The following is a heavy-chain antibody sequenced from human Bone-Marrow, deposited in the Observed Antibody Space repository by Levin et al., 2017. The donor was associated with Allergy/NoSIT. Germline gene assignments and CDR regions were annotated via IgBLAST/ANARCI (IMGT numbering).Heavy chain of an antibody. D-gene: IGHD1-1*01. Sequence: GESLKISCAASGFTFGSFTMNWVRQTPGKGLEWVSSISDSGASIYYGDSLKGRFTVFRDNAQNSLFLQMDNLRGEDTGVYYCVRDGGGYSFGSDFYYGMDVWGQGTTVTVSS. CDR3: VRDGGGYSFGSDFYYGMDV. V-gene: IGHV3-21*01. CDR2: ISDSGASI. J-gene: IGHJ6*02. CDR1: GFTFGSFT.